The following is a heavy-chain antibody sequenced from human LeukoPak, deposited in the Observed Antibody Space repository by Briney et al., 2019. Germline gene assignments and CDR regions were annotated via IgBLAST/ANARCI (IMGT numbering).Heavy chain of an antibody. Sequence: SETPSLTCTVSGYSISSGYYWGWIRQPPGKGLEWFGSIYHGGSTYYNPSLKSRATISVDTSKNQFSLKLSSVTAADTAVYYCARSGIDYGDYVGVFWFDPWGQGTLVTVSS. V-gene: IGHV4-38-2*02. CDR3: ARSGIDYGDYVGVFWFDP. CDR1: GYSISSGYY. J-gene: IGHJ5*02. CDR2: IYHGGST. D-gene: IGHD4-17*01.